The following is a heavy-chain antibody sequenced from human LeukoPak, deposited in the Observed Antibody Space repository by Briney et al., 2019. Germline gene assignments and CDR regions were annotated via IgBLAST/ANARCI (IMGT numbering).Heavy chain of an antibody. D-gene: IGHD1-26*01. J-gene: IGHJ4*02. V-gene: IGHV1-8*01. CDR2: MDTNSGDT. CDR1: GYILTNYD. Sequence: ASVKVSCKASGYILTNYDINWVRQATGQGLEWMGWMDTNSGDTGYAQNFQGRVTMTRSPSISTAYMELSSLRSEDTAVYYCTRELGGSYNDYWGQGTLDTVSS. CDR3: TRELGGSYNDY.